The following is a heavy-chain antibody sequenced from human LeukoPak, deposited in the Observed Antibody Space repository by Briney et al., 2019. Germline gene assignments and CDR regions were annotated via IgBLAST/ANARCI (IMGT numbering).Heavy chain of an antibody. Sequence: PSETLSLTCTVSGDSISTYYWNWIRQPPGKGLEWIGYIYYSGSTNYNPSLTSRVSISVDTSKNQFSLKLSSVTAADTAVYYCARDRPGGSSLDYWGQGTLVTVSS. J-gene: IGHJ4*02. CDR1: GDSISTYY. CDR2: IYYSGST. CDR3: ARDRPGGSSLDY. V-gene: IGHV4-59*01. D-gene: IGHD6-13*01.